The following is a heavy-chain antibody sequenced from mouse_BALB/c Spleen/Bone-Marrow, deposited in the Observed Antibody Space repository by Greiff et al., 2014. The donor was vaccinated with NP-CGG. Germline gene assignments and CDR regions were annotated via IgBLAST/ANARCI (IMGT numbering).Heavy chain of an antibody. J-gene: IGHJ3*01. D-gene: IGHD1-2*01. CDR3: ALTTATPFAY. Sequence: QVQLQQPGAELAKPGASVKMSCKASGYTFTVYWIHWVKQRPGQGLEWIGYINPSTACTEYNQKFKDKATLTADKSSTTAYMQLSSLTSEDSAVYYCALTTATPFAYWGQGTLVTVS. CDR2: INPSTACT. CDR1: GYTFTVYW. V-gene: IGHV1-7*01.